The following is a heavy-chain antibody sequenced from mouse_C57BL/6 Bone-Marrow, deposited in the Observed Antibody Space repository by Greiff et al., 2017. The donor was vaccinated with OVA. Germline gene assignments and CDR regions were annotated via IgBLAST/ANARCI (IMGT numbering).Heavy chain of an antibody. CDR1: GFTFSSYG. Sequence: EVQLVESWGDLVKPGGSLKLSCAASGFTFSSYGMSWVRQTPDKRLEWVATISSGGSYTYYPDSVKGRFTISRDNAKNTLYLQMSSLKSEDTAMYYCARQGYYGSSYGFAYWGQGTLVTVSA. CDR2: ISSGGSYT. J-gene: IGHJ3*01. CDR3: ARQGYYGSSYGFAY. V-gene: IGHV5-6*01. D-gene: IGHD1-1*01.